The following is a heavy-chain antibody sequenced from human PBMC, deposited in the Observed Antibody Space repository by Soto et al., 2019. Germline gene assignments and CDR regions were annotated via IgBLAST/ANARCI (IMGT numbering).Heavy chain of an antibody. J-gene: IGHJ6*02. CDR1: GFTLSSNY. V-gene: IGHV3-66*01. Sequence: GGSLRLSCAASGFTLSSNYMSWVRQAPGKGLEWISIIYSAGNTYYADSVKGRFTISRDNSKNTLYLQMNSLGAEDTAVYYCARDFVVGGPTINYYYGMDVWGQGTTVTVSS. CDR2: IYSAGNT. CDR3: ARDFVVGGPTINYYYGMDV. D-gene: IGHD1-26*01.